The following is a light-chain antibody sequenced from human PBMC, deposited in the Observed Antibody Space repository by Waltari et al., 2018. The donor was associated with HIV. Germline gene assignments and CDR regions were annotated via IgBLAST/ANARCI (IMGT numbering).Light chain of an antibody. CDR1: QSMSNNY. V-gene: IGKV3-20*01. CDR2: GAS. J-gene: IGKJ2*01. Sequence: EIVLTQSPGTLSLSPGERATLPCRASQSMSNNYLAWYQQRPGQAPRLLIYGASSRATAIPERFSGSGSGTDFTLTISRLEPEDSAVFYCQQYGTSYTFGQGTKLEIK. CDR3: QQYGTSYT.